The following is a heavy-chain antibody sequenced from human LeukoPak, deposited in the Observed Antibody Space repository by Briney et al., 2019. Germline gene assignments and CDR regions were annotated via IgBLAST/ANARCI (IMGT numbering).Heavy chain of an antibody. Sequence: SETLSLTCTVSGYSISSGYYWGWIRQPPGKGLEWIGSIYHSGSTYYNPSLKSRVTISVDTSKNQFSLKLSSVTAADTAVYYCARDLGFGELFPAGFDYWGQGTLVTVS. CDR1: GYSISSGYY. D-gene: IGHD3-10*01. V-gene: IGHV4-38-2*02. J-gene: IGHJ4*02. CDR2: IYHSGST. CDR3: ARDLGFGELFPAGFDY.